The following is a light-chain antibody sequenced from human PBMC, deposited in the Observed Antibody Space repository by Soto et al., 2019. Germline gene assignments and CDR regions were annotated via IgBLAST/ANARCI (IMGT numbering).Light chain of an antibody. Sequence: EIVLTQSPATLSLSPGERATLSCRASQSVSSYLAWYQQKPVQAPRLIIYDASNRTTGIPGRFSGSGSGTDFNLTISSLEPEDSADYYCKQSRNWLTFCGGTKVEIK. CDR1: QSVSSY. CDR2: DAS. J-gene: IGKJ4*01. V-gene: IGKV3-11*01. CDR3: KQSRNWLT.